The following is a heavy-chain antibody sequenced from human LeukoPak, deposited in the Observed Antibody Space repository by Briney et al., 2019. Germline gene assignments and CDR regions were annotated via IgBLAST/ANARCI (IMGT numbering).Heavy chain of an antibody. CDR2: IYYGGST. CDR3: ARAWACSSTSCYNWFDP. CDR1: GGSISSYY. J-gene: IGHJ5*02. D-gene: IGHD2-2*01. Sequence: SETLSLTCTVSGGSISSYYWSWIRQPPGKGLEWIGYIYYGGSTNYNPSLKSRVTISVDTSKNQFSLKLSSVTAADAALYYCARAWACSSTSCYNWFDPWGQGTLVTVSS. V-gene: IGHV4-59*01.